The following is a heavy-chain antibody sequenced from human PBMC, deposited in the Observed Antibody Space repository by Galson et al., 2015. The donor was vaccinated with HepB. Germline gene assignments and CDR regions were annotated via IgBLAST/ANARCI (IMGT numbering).Heavy chain of an antibody. D-gene: IGHD3-22*01. CDR3: AKDYYDSSGPDY. CDR2: ISYDGSNK. CDR1: GFTFSSYG. Sequence: SLRLSCAASGFTFSSYGMHWVRQAPGKGLEWVAVISYDGSNKYYADSVKGRFTISRDNSKNTLYLQMNSLRAEDTAAYYCAKDYYDSSGPDYWGQGTLVTVSS. V-gene: IGHV3-30*18. J-gene: IGHJ4*02.